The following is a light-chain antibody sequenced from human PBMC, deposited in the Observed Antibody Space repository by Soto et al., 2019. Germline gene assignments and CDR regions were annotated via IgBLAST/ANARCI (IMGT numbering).Light chain of an antibody. Sequence: QSVLAQPPSVSGTPGQRVTISCSGGNSDIGPNAVNWYQQLPGTAPKLLLHSDNQRPSGVPDRFSGSKSGTSASLAISGLQSDDEAEYLCAAWDESMSSYVFGHGPKVTV. J-gene: IGLJ1*01. CDR3: AAWDESMSSYV. CDR2: SDN. V-gene: IGLV1-44*01. CDR1: NSDIGPNA.